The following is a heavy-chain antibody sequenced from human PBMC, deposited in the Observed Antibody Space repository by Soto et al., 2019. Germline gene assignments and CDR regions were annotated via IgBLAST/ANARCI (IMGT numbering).Heavy chain of an antibody. CDR2: ISSGSAFI. Sequence: EAQVVESGGGLVKPGGSLRLSCNFTFSMYSMNWVRQAPGKGLEWVASISSGSAFIKYADSGKGRFSISRDNAKNSVSLQMNSLRAEDTAMYYCTRDQGGSYDSWFDPWGRGTLVTVSS. D-gene: IGHD1-26*01. CDR1: TFSMYS. V-gene: IGHV3-21*01. J-gene: IGHJ5*02. CDR3: TRDQGGSYDSWFDP.